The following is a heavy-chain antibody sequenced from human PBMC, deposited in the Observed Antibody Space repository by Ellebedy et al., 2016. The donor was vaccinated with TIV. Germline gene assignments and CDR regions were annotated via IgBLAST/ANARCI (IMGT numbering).Heavy chain of an antibody. J-gene: IGHJ4*02. CDR2: VSAYNGNT. V-gene: IGHV1-18*01. D-gene: IGHD6-19*01. Sequence: AASVKVSCKASGYTFTSYGISWVRQAPGQGLEWMGWVSAYNGNTNYAQKLQDRVTMTTDTSTNTVYMDLRSLRSDDTAVYYCARHLAVTGGRKITVARTFDYWGQGTLVSVSS. CDR3: ARHLAVTGGRKITVARTFDY. CDR1: GYTFTSYG.